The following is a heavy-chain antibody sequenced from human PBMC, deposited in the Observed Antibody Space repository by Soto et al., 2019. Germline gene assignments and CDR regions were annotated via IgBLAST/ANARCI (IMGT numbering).Heavy chain of an antibody. D-gene: IGHD3-10*01. CDR3: GGSGSHYYYYGMDV. Sequence: SVKVSCKASGGTFSSYAIRWVRQAPGQGLEWMGGIIPIFGTANYAQKFQGRVTITADESTSTAYMELSSLRSEDTAVYYCGGSGSHYYYYGMDVWGQGTTVTVSS. V-gene: IGHV1-69*13. CDR2: IIPIFGTA. CDR1: GGTFSSYA. J-gene: IGHJ6*02.